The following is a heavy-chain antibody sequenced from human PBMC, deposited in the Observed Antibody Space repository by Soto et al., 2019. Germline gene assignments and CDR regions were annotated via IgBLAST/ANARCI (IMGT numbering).Heavy chain of an antibody. J-gene: IGHJ4*02. Sequence: PSETLSLTCAVYGGSFSGYYWSWIRQPPGKGLEWIGSIYYSGSTSYNPSLESRVTMSVDSSKNQFSLKLSSVTAADTAVYYCARVPDYWGQGILVTVSS. CDR2: IYYSGST. V-gene: IGHV4-34*01. CDR1: GGSFSGYY. CDR3: ARVPDY. D-gene: IGHD2-2*01.